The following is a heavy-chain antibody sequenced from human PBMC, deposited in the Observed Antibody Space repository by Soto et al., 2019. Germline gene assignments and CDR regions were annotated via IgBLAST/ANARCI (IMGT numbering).Heavy chain of an antibody. D-gene: IGHD1-26*01. V-gene: IGHV4-59*01. Sequence: PSETLSLTCTVSGGSISSYYWSWIRQPPGKGLEWIGYIYYSGSTNYNPSLKSRVTISVDTSKNQFSLKLSSVTAADTAVYYCERELGVTYPFDIWGQGTMXT. J-gene: IGHJ3*02. CDR1: GGSISSYY. CDR3: ERELGVTYPFDI. CDR2: IYYSGST.